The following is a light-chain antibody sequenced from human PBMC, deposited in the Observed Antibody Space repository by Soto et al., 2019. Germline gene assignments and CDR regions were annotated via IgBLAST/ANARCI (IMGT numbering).Light chain of an antibody. V-gene: IGKV1-39*01. CDR2: GAS. J-gene: IGKJ3*01. CDR1: QSITTS. Sequence: DIQMTQAPSSLSASVGDRVTITCRASQSITTSLSWYQQKPGKAPKVLIYGASNLQGGVPSRFSGSGSGTDFTLIISSLQPEDCAAYYCQQSYSTPFTFGPGTRVDVK. CDR3: QQSYSTPFT.